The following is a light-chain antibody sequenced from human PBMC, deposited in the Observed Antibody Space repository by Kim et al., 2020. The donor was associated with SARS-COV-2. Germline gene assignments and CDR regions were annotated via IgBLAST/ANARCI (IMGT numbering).Light chain of an antibody. CDR2: QAS. J-gene: IGKJ2*01. Sequence: SASAGARVTFTCRDSQSINSRLAWYKQKPGTPPKLLMYQASVLESGVPSRFSGSGSGTEFVLTINSLQPDDSATYYCQHYHGYPYTFGQGTKLEI. V-gene: IGKV1-5*03. CDR1: QSINSR. CDR3: QHYHGYPYT.